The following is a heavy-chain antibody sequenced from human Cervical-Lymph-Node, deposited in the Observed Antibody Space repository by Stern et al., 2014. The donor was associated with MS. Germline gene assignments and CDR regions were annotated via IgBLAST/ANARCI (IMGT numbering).Heavy chain of an antibody. D-gene: IGHD3-10*01. J-gene: IGHJ2*01. CDR1: GFTFDEYA. CDR2: ITWSSGDI. Sequence: EVQLVESGGGLVQPGRSLRLSCAASGFTFDEYAMYWVRQGPGKGLAWVSGITWSSGDIGYADSVKGRFTISRDNAKNTLYLQMNSLRVEDTALYYCARVGLAFGEQLYDYWYFDLWGRGTLVTVSS. V-gene: IGHV3-9*01. CDR3: ARVGLAFGEQLYDYWYFDL.